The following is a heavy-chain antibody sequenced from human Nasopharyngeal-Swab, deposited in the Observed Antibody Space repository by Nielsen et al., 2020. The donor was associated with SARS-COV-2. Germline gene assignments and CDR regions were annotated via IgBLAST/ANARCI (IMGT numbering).Heavy chain of an antibody. CDR3: ASLGNDAFDI. Sequence: GESLKISCKGSGYSFTSYWISWVRQMPGKGLEWMGRIDPSDSYTNYSPSFQGHVTISADKSISTAYLQWSGLKASDTAMYYCASLGNDAFDIWGQGTMVTVSS. J-gene: IGHJ3*02. CDR1: GYSFTSYW. CDR2: IDPSDSYT. V-gene: IGHV5-10-1*01.